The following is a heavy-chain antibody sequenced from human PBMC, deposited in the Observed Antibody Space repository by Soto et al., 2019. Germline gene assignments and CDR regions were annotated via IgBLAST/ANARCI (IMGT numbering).Heavy chain of an antibody. CDR1: GYRFTSYW. V-gene: IGHV5-10-1*01. CDR2: IDPSDSYT. D-gene: IGHD3-3*01. Sequence: PXAALKISCKGCGYRFTSYWISWVRQMPGKGLEWMGRIDPSDSYTNYSPSFQGHVTISADKSISTAYLQWSSLKASDTAMYYCARVVTIFGVQGYGMDVWGQGTTVTVSS. J-gene: IGHJ6*02. CDR3: ARVVTIFGVQGYGMDV.